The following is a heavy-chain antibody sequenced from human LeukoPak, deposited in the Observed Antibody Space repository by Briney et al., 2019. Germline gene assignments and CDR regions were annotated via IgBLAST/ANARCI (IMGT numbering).Heavy chain of an antibody. CDR3: ARGNIKFDY. Sequence: PGGSLRLSCAASGFTFSSFAINWVRQAPGKGLEWVSVITGSGSGADYADSVKGRFTISRDNSQNTVHLQMNSLRAEDTAVYYCARGNIKFDYWGQGTLATVSS. CDR2: ITGSGSGA. CDR1: GFTFSSFA. V-gene: IGHV3-23*01. J-gene: IGHJ4*02.